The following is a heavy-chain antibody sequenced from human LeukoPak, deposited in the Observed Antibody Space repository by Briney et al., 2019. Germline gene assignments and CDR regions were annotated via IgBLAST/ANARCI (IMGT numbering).Heavy chain of an antibody. CDR1: GYSFTSHW. CDR2: IYPGDSDT. J-gene: IGHJ3*02. D-gene: IGHD1-26*01. Sequence: GESLKISCKGSGYSFTSHWIGWVRQMPGKGLEWMGIIYPGDSDTRYSPSFQGQVTISADKSISTAYLQWSSLKASDTAIYYCARPRNSGAYYTALDIWGQGTMVTVSS. CDR3: ARPRNSGAYYTALDI. V-gene: IGHV5-51*01.